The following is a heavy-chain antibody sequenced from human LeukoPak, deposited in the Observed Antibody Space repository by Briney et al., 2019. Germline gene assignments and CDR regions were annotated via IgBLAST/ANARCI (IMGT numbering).Heavy chain of an antibody. J-gene: IGHJ5*02. CDR2: ISTSNSYI. CDR3: ARDLTTAHYNWFDP. D-gene: IGHD4/OR15-4a*01. CDR1: GFTFSDYH. V-gene: IGHV3-21*01. Sequence: GGSLRLSCVVSGFTFSDYHMNWVRQAPGKGLEWVSSISTSNSYIYYADSLTGRFTISRDNAKKSLYLQMNSLGAEDAAVYYCARDLTTAHYNWFDPWGQGTLVTVSS.